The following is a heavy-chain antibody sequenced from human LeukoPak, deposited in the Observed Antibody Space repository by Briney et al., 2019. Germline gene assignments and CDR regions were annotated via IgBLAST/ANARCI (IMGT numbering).Heavy chain of an antibody. CDR1: GFIFSRYA. D-gene: IGHD3-10*01. CDR2: ISGSGGST. CDR3: AKVSYHYYGSGSYVLDY. V-gene: IGHV3-23*01. Sequence: GGSLRLSCAASGFIFSRYAMSWVRQAPGKGLEWVSAISGSGGSTHYADSVKDRFTISRDNSKNTLSLQMHSLRAEDTAVYYCAKVSYHYYGSGSYVLDYWGQGTLVTVSS. J-gene: IGHJ4*02.